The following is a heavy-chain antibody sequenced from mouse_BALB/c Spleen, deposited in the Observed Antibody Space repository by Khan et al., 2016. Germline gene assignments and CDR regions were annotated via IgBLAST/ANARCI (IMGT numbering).Heavy chain of an antibody. Sequence: EVQLQESGAELVKPGASVKLSCTASGFNIKDTYMHWVKQRPEQGLEWIGRIDPANGNTKYDPKFQGKATITADTSSNNAYLQLSSLTSEDTAVDYWARSPYDYDVGFAYWGQGTLVTVSA. CDR1: GFNIKDTY. CDR2: IDPANGNT. J-gene: IGHJ3*01. CDR3: ARSPYDYDVGFAY. D-gene: IGHD2-4*01. V-gene: IGHV14-3*02.